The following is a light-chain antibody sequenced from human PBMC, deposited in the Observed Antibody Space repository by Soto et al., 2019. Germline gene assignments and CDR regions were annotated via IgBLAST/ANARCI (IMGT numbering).Light chain of an antibody. CDR2: EVS. CDR1: SSDVGGYNY. Sequence: QSVLTQPPSASGSPGQSVTISCTGTSSDVGGYNYVSWYQQHPGKAPKLMIYEVSKRPSGVPDRFSGSKSGNTASLTVSGLKAEDEADYSCSSPKAFGTGTKVTVL. J-gene: IGLJ1*01. CDR3: SSPKA. V-gene: IGLV2-8*01.